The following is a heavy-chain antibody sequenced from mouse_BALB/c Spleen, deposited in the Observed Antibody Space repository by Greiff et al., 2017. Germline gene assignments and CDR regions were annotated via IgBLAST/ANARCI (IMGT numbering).Heavy chain of an antibody. CDR1: GFSFTSYG. V-gene: IGHV2-9*02. CDR3: ARDGGYGYEAWLAY. Sequence: VQVVESGPGLVAPSQSLSITCTVSGFSFTSYGVHWVRQPPGQGLEWLGVIWAGGSTTYNSALMSRLSISKDNSKSQVFLKMNSLQTDDTAMYYCARDGGYGYEAWLAYWGQGTLVTVSA. J-gene: IGHJ3*01. D-gene: IGHD1-2*01. CDR2: IWAGGST.